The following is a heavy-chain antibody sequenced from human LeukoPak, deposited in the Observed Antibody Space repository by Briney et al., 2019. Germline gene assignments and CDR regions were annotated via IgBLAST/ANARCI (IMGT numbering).Heavy chain of an antibody. CDR2: ISGSGGST. Sequence: PGGSLRLSCAASGFTFSSYAMSWVRQAPGKGLEWVSAISGSGGSTYYADSVKGRFTISRDNAKNSLYLQMNSLRAEDTAVYYCARIDGSGRTGNRYYYYYYGMDVWGQGTTVTVSS. CDR1: GFTFSSYA. V-gene: IGHV3-23*01. D-gene: IGHD3-10*01. J-gene: IGHJ6*02. CDR3: ARIDGSGRTGNRYYYYYYGMDV.